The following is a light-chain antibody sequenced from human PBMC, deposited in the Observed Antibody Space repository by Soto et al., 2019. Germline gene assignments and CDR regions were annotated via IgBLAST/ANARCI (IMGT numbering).Light chain of an antibody. CDR3: SSYTSSSTLVV. J-gene: IGLJ2*01. V-gene: IGLV2-14*01. Sequence: QSALTQPASVSGCPGQSITISCTGTSSDVGGYNYVSWYRQHPGKAPKLMIYDVSNRPSGVSNRFSGSKSGNTASLTISGLQAEDEADYYCSSYTSSSTLVVFGGGTKLTVL. CDR2: DVS. CDR1: SSDVGGYNY.